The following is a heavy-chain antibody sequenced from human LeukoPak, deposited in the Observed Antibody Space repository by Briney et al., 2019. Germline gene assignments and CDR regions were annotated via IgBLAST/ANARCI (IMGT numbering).Heavy chain of an antibody. CDR2: LHAAGGT. J-gene: IGHJ4*02. D-gene: IGHD3-22*01. Sequence: GGSLRLSCAASGLTVSSNYITWVRQPPGKGLEWVSVLHAAGGTYYADSVKGRFTISRHISKNTVYLQMNSLTAEDTAVYYCEREGYDSSGYSRHLDYWGQGTLVTASS. CDR3: EREGYDSSGYSRHLDY. V-gene: IGHV3-53*04. CDR1: GLTVSSNY.